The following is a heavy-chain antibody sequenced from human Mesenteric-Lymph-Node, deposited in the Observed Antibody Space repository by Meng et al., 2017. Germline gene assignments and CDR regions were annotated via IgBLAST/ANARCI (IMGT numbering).Heavy chain of an antibody. CDR3: ASFPPPGKQWLVTDY. J-gene: IGHJ4*02. Sequence: HVPLQAPGPGLVKPSAPLSLTCAVSCGSISSSNWWSWVRQPPGKGLEWIVEIYHSGSTNYNPSLKSRVTISVDKSKNQFSLKLSSVTAADTAVYYCASFPPPGKQWLVTDYWGQGTLVTVSS. CDR1: CGSISSSNW. CDR2: IYHSGST. D-gene: IGHD6-19*01. V-gene: IGHV4-4*02.